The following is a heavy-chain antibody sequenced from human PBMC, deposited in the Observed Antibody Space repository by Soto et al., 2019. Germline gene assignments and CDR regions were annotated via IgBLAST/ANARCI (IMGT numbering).Heavy chain of an antibody. Sequence: QVQLVQSGAEVKKPGSSVKVSCKASGGTFSSYAISWVRQAPGQGLEWMGGIIPIFGRAKYAQKFQGRVTVTADETTSTADMELSSLGSEDTAVYYCARDLKYFCSGSGQGAFDFWCQGTMVSVSS. D-gene: IGHD3-10*01. CDR2: IIPIFGRA. CDR3: ARDLKYFCSGSGQGAFDF. CDR1: GGTFSSYA. V-gene: IGHV1-69*01. J-gene: IGHJ3*01.